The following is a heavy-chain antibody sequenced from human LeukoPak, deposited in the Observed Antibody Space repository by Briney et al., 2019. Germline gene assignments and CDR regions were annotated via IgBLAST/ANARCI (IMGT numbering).Heavy chain of an antibody. Sequence: SQTLSLTCTVSGGSISSGGYYWSWIRQQPGKGLEWIGYIYYSGSTYYHPSLKSRVTISVDTSKNQFSLKLSSVTAADTAVYYCARWARTYYYDSKGRGYYYGMDVWGHGTTVTVSS. J-gene: IGHJ6*02. CDR2: IYYSGST. CDR1: GGSISSGGYY. V-gene: IGHV4-31*03. D-gene: IGHD3-22*01. CDR3: ARWARTYYYDSKGRGYYYGMDV.